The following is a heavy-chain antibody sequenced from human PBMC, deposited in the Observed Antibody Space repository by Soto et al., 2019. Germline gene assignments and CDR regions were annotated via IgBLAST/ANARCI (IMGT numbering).Heavy chain of an antibody. CDR1: GDSISSSVW. D-gene: IGHD7-27*01. J-gene: IGHJ4*02. CDR2: VFHTGNT. V-gene: IGHV4-4*02. CDR3: ARKAWVRFEY. Sequence: SETLSLTCAVSGDSISSSVWWTWVRQPPGKGLEWIGEVFHTGNTNYNPSLKSRVTMSVDKSTNEFSLKVTSVTAADTAIYYCARKAWVRFEYWGQGALVTVS.